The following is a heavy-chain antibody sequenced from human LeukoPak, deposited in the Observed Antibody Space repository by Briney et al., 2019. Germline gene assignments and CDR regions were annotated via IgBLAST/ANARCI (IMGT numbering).Heavy chain of an antibody. V-gene: IGHV3-23*01. J-gene: IGHJ4*02. CDR1: GFTFSSYA. D-gene: IGHD6-13*01. CDR3: AREIAAAGTLFDY. Sequence: GGSLRLSCAASGFTFSSYAMSWVRQAPGKGLEWVSAISGSGGSTYYADSVKGRFTISRDNAKNTLYLQMNSLRAEDTAVYYCAREIAAAGTLFDYWGQGTLVTVSS. CDR2: ISGSGGST.